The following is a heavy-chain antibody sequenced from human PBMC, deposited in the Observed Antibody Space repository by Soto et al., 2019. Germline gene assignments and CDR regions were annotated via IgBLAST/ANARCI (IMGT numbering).Heavy chain of an antibody. V-gene: IGHV4-59*12. CDR2: ISDSGRT. CDR1: GGSIDYYY. J-gene: IGHJ6*02. D-gene: IGHD6-13*01. Sequence: QVQESGPGLVKPSETLSLTCTVSGGSIDYYYWTWIRQPPGKGLEWIGDISDSGRTNYNPSLRSRVTISVDTSKNQVSLKLNSVTAADTAVYYCARDSTTWFRYYGIDVWGQGTTVIVSS. CDR3: ARDSTTWFRYYGIDV.